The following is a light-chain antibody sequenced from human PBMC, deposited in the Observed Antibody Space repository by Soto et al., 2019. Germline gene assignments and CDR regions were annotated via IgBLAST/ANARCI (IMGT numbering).Light chain of an antibody. J-gene: IGLJ3*02. CDR2: YDN. Sequence: SYELTQPPSVSVAPGKTARITCGGNNIGSKSVHWYQQKPGQAPRLVISYDNDRPSGIPERFSGSDSGNTAPLTISRVEVGDEADYYCQVWDSSSDHVVFGGGTKLTVL. CDR3: QVWDSSSDHVV. CDR1: NIGSKS. V-gene: IGLV3-21*04.